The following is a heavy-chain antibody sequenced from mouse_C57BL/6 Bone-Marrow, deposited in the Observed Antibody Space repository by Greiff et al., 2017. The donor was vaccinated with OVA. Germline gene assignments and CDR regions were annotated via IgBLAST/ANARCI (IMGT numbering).Heavy chain of an antibody. CDR1: GFSLTSYG. CDR2: IWSDGST. V-gene: IGHV2-6-1*01. D-gene: IGHD1-1*01. Sequence: VKLMESGPGLVAPSQSLSITCTVSGFSLTSYGVHWVRQPPGKGLEWLVVIWSDGSTTYNSAPKSRLSISKDNSKSQVFLKMNSLQTDDTAMYYCARQPGSSYDWYFDVWGTGTTVTVSS. CDR3: ARQPGSSYDWYFDV. J-gene: IGHJ1*03.